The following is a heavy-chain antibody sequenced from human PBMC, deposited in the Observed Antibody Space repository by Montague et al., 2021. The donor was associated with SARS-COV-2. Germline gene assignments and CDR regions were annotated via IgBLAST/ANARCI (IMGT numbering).Heavy chain of an antibody. CDR2: IYTGGHV. CDR3: ARAIWHLDV. J-gene: IGHJ2*01. Sequence: SGTLSLTCSVPGDSISRYYWSWIRQSDGKGLEWIGRIYTGGHVNYNPALQSRVSMSVDTSKSQASLNVTSVTAADTAVYYCARAIWHLDVWGRGILATVSS. V-gene: IGHV4-4*07. CDR1: GDSISRYY.